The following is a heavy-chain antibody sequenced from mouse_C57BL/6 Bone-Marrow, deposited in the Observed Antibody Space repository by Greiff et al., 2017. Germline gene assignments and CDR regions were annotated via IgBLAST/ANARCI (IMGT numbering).Heavy chain of an antibody. CDR2: IDPEDGET. J-gene: IGHJ2*01. V-gene: IGHV14-2*01. CDR3: ARGGDDYDEG. CDR1: GFNIKDYY. D-gene: IGHD2-4*01. Sequence: VQLQQSGAELVKPGASVKLSCTSSGFNIKDYYMHWVKQRTEQGLEWIGRIDPEDGETKYAPNFQGKATITADTSSNTAYLQLSSLTSEDTAVYYCARGGDDYDEGWGQGTTLTVSS.